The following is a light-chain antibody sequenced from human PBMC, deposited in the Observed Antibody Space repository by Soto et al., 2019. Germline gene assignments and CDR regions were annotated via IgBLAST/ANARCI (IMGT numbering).Light chain of an antibody. CDR3: QQYGSSSWT. CDR2: GAS. CDR1: QSISSSY. Sequence: EIVMTQSPATLSVSPGERVTLSCRASQSISSSYLAWYQQRPGQAPRLRIYGASSRATGIPDRFSGSGSGTEFTLTISRLEPEDFAVYYCQQYGSSSWTFGQGTKVDIK. V-gene: IGKV3-20*01. J-gene: IGKJ1*01.